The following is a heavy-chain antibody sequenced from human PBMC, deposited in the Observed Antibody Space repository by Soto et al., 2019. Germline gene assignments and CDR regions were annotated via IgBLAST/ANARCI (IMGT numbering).Heavy chain of an antibody. CDR1: GFTFKSYA. Sequence: GGSLRLSCAASGFTFKSYAVSWVRQAPGKGLEWVSVITGSGDSTYYADSVKGRFTISRDNSKNTLFLQMNSPRPEDTAVYYCAKDKGVFNWATSYFDYWGQGALVTVSS. D-gene: IGHD1-1*01. CDR2: ITGSGDST. V-gene: IGHV3-23*01. CDR3: AKDKGVFNWATSYFDY. J-gene: IGHJ4*02.